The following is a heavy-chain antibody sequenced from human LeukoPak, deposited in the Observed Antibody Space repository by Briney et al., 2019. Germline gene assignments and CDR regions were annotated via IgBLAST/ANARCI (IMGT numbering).Heavy chain of an antibody. CDR1: GFTFSNYA. CDR2: ITGSGGGT. D-gene: IGHD6-13*01. V-gene: IGHV3-23*01. J-gene: IGHJ3*01. CDR3: AKGDLSAAAPRAFDF. Sequence: PGGSLRLSCAASGFTFSNYAMSWVRQAPGKGLEWASAITGSGGGTYYADSVKGRFTISRDNSKNTLYLQMNSLRAEDTAIYYCAKGDLSAAAPRAFDFWGQGTMVTVSS.